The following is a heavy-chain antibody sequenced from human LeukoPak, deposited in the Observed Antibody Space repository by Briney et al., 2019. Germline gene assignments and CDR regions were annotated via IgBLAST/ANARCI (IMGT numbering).Heavy chain of an antibody. CDR1: GFTLRDHY. V-gene: IGHV3-72*01. CDR2: TKNKPNGYPT. J-gene: IGHJ3*02. CDR3: ARRGGPTLRFAFDI. Sequence: PGGSLRLSCAASGFTLRDHYTDWVRDAPGKGLEWVGGTKNKPNGYPTEYAASVKGRFTISTDDSKNSLYLQMSSLKIEDTAVYYCARRGGPTLRFAFDIWGQGTMVTVSS. D-gene: IGHD3-10*01.